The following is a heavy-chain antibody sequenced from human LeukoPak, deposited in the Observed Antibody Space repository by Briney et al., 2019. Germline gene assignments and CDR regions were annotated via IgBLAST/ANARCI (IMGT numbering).Heavy chain of an antibody. CDR2: IYSAGTS. J-gene: IGHJ3*02. V-gene: IGHV3-53*01. CDR1: GFSVSAIY. D-gene: IGHD3-9*01. Sequence: PGGSLRLSCTVSGFSVSAIYLSWVRQVPGKGLQWVSGIYSAGTSFHAESLEGRFTVSRDFSKNILYLQMNSLRAEDTGVYYCAKTTEANTYYDILTGYSDAFDIWGQGTMVTVSS. CDR3: AKTTEANTYYDILTGYSDAFDI.